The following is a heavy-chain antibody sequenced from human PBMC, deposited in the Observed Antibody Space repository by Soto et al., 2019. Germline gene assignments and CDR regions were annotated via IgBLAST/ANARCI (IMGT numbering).Heavy chain of an antibody. CDR2: IKSKTDGGTT. Sequence: GGSLRLSCAASGFTFSNAWMSWVRQAPGKGLEWVGRIKSKTDGGTTDYAAPVKGRFTISRDDSKNTLYLQMNSLKTEDTAVYYCPTASAPDDYYYFSYMDVWGKGTTVTVS. D-gene: IGHD6-25*01. CDR1: GFTFSNAW. V-gene: IGHV3-15*01. CDR3: PTASAPDDYYYFSYMDV. J-gene: IGHJ6*03.